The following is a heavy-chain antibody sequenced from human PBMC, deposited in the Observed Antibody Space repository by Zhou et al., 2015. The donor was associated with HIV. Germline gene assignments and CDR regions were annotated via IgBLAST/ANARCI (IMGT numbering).Heavy chain of an antibody. V-gene: IGHV3-15*01. CDR1: GFTFNIAW. CDR3: TAIVKGTPEDPYIDH. Sequence: EVQLFGVWGEAWYSLGGSPRLSCAASGFTFNIAWMNWVRQPPGRGPEWVGRIKSKGGGETRDHATAVNGRFTISRDDSKNMLYLQMDSLKMEDTAVYYCTAIVKGTPEDPYIDHWGQGTLVTVSA. J-gene: IGHJ4*02. D-gene: IGHD2-15*01. CDR2: IKSKGGGETR.